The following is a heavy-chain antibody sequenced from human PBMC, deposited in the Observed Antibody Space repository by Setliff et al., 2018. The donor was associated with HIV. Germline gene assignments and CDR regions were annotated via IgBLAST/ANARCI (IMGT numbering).Heavy chain of an antibody. D-gene: IGHD3-3*01. CDR1: GFTFGNFW. CDR3: ARVLLITNAVYGVVSNRFDP. Sequence: GESLKISCAASGFTFGNFWMHWVRQAPGKGLEWVASISPDGSRNHCVGSVKGRFTASRDNAKSSLYLQMNSLRAEDTAVYFCARVLLITNAVYGVVSNRFDPWGRGTLVTVSS. CDR2: ISPDGSRN. J-gene: IGHJ5*02. V-gene: IGHV3-7*03.